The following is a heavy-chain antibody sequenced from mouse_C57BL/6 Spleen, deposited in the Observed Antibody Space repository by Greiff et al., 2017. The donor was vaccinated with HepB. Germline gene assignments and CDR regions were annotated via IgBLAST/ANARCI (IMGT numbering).Heavy chain of an antibody. V-gene: IGHV1-69*01. J-gene: IGHJ4*01. CDR3: ARRDPRAMDY. CDR1: GYTFTSYW. Sequence: QVQLQQPGAELVMPGASVKLSCKASGYTFTSYWMHWVKQRPGQGLEWIGEIDPSDSYTNYNQKFKGKSTLTVDKSSSTAYMQLSSLTSEDSGVYYCARRDPRAMDYWGQGTSVTVSS. CDR2: IDPSDSYT.